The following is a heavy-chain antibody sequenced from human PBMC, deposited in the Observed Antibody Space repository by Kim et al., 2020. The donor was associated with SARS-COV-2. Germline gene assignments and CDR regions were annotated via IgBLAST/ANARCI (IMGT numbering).Heavy chain of an antibody. Sequence: GGSLRLSCTASGFTFSVYYMSWVRQAPGKGLEWVSLISNTGDSTYYADPVKGRFTISRDNSKKTLYLKMNSLTVDDTAVCYCAKRGAGIPGDPWGQGTLVTVSS. CDR2: ISNTGDST. CDR3: AKRGAGIPGDP. V-gene: IGHV3-23*01. D-gene: IGHD3-10*01. CDR1: GFTFSVYY. J-gene: IGHJ5*02.